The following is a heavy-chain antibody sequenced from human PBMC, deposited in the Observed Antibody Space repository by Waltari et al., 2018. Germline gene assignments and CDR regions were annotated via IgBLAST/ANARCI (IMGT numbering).Heavy chain of an antibody. Sequence: QVQLQESGPGLVIPSGTLSLTCAVSGGSISSSNWWSWVRQPPGTGLEWIGEIYHSGSNNYNPSLKSGVTISVDKSKNQFSLKLSAVTAADTAVYYCARDLGGSGSYSGIDYWGQGTLVTVSS. CDR3: ARDLGGSGSYSGIDY. V-gene: IGHV4-4*02. D-gene: IGHD3-10*01. J-gene: IGHJ4*02. CDR1: GGSISSSNW. CDR2: IYHSGSN.